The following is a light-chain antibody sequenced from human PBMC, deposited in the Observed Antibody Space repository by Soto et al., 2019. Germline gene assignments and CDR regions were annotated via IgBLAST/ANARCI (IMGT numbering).Light chain of an antibody. J-gene: IGKJ5*01. CDR2: DAS. V-gene: IGKV3D-11*01. CDR1: QGVSSY. CDR3: QQRSNWSIT. Sequence: EIVLTQSPATLSLSPGERATLSCRASQGVSSYLAWYQQKPGQAPRLLIYDASNRATGIPARFSGSGPGTDFTLTISSLEPEDFAVYYCQQRSNWSITLGQGTRLEIK.